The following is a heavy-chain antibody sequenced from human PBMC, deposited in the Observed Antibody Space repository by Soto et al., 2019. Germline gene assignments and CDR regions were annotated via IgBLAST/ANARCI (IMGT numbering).Heavy chain of an antibody. CDR3: ARGDIVLVPASEGNWFDP. J-gene: IGHJ5*02. CDR1: AYSFTTYH. D-gene: IGHD2-2*01. V-gene: IGHV1-46*01. CDR2: INPDAGAT. Sequence: GASVKVSCKASAYSFTTYHIHWVRQAPGQGLEWMGLINPDAGATNYAQRFQGRLSLTRDTSTSTVYMELRSLRFDDTAVYYCARGDIVLVPASEGNWFDPWGQGTLVTVSS.